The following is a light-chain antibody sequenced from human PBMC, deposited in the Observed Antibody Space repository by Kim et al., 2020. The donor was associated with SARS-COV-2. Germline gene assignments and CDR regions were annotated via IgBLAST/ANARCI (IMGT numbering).Light chain of an antibody. Sequence: PASISCRSSQSVMHSNGYKYLDWYLQKAGQYSQPLIDLSSNRASGVTDRLSGSGAGTDFTLKLSRVEAKDVRVYYCMQALQTPRSLGEGTRREI. CDR2: LSS. V-gene: IGKV2-28*01. J-gene: IGKJ2*03. CDR3: MQALQTPRS. CDR1: QSVMHSNGYKY.